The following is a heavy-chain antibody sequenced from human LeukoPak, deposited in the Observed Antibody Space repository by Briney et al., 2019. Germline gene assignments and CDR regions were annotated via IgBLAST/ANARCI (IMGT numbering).Heavy chain of an antibody. CDR3: ARIRKGAVAGWEGTMDV. CDR1: GFSLSTSGMC. V-gene: IGHV2-70*11. J-gene: IGHJ6*02. Sequence: SGPALVKPTQTLTLTCTFSGFSLSTSGMCVSWIRQPPGKALEWLARIDWDDDKYYSTSLKTRLTISKDTSKNQVDLTMTNMDPVDTATYYCARIRKGAVAGWEGTMDVWGHGTTVTVSS. CDR2: IDWDDDK. D-gene: IGHD6-19*01.